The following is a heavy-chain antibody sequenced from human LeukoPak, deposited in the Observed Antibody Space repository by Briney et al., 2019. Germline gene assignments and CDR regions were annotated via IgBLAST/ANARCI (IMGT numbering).Heavy chain of an antibody. CDR1: GFTFSSYW. Sequence: SGGSLRLSCAASGFTFSSYWMHWVRQARGKGLVWVSRINSDGSSTSYADSVKGRFTISRDNAKNTLYLQMNSLRAEDTAVYYCAFGGYTSSGGYWGQGTLVTVSS. CDR3: AFGGYTSSGGY. V-gene: IGHV3-74*01. CDR2: INSDGSST. J-gene: IGHJ4*02. D-gene: IGHD5-12*01.